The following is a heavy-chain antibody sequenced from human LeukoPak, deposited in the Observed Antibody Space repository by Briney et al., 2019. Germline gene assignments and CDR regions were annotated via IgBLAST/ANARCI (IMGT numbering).Heavy chain of an antibody. Sequence: GGSLRLSCATSGLTFSKHAMHWVRQAPGKGLEWVAYVRNDESLTKYADSVKGRFTISRDNSKNTLYVQMNSLGAEDTAIYYCVTFMFDYWGQGTLVTVSS. CDR1: GLTFSKHA. CDR2: VRNDESLT. D-gene: IGHD2/OR15-2a*01. CDR3: VTFMFDY. V-gene: IGHV3-30*02. J-gene: IGHJ4*02.